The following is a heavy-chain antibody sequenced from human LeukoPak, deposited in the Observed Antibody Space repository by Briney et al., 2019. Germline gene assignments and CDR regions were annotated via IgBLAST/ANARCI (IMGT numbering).Heavy chain of an antibody. CDR1: GFSLNNNV. Sequence: GGSLRLSCAASGFSLNNNVMSWVRQAPGKGLEWVSSLSGSGDTSYFADSVKGRFTISRDMYKNTLYLQMSSLRAEDTALYYCAKDSGLYSSGFDPWGQGTLVTVSS. J-gene: IGHJ5*02. CDR2: LSGSGDTS. D-gene: IGHD6-19*01. V-gene: IGHV3-23*01. CDR3: AKDSGLYSSGFDP.